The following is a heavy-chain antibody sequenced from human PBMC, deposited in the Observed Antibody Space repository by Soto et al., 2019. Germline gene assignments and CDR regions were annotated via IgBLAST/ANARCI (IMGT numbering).Heavy chain of an antibody. J-gene: IGHJ5*02. V-gene: IGHV4-59*12. CDR2: INYSGRT. CDR3: ARGNVLRSLEWLLGGSVWFDP. D-gene: IGHD3-3*01. Sequence: SATLALTCTVSGGSISTYYWSWIRQPPGKGLEWIGYINYSGRTNYNPSLKSRVTMSLDTSKNQFSLKLSSVTAADTAVYYCARGNVLRSLEWLLGGSVWFDPWGQGTLVTVSS. CDR1: GGSISTYY.